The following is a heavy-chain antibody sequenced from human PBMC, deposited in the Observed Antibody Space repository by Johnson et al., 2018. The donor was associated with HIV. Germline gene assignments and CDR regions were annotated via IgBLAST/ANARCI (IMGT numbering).Heavy chain of an antibody. CDR3: ARGGARSSGYYSAFDI. CDR1: GFTFSSYA. CDR2: IGYDGSNK. D-gene: IGHD3-22*01. Sequence: QVQLVESGGGVVQPGRSLSLSCAASGFTFSSYAMYWVSQAPGRGLEWVAFIGYDGSNKYYADSVKGRFTISRDNFKNTLSLQMNSLRAEDTAVYYCARGGARSSGYYSAFDIWGQGTMVTVSS. J-gene: IGHJ3*02. V-gene: IGHV3-30*04.